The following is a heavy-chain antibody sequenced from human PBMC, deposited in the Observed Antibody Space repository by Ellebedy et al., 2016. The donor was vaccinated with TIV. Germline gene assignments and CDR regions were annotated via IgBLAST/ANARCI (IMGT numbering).Heavy chain of an antibody. CDR2: VIPIIGAV. CDR1: GDILSSYA. Sequence: AASVKVSCKAAGDILSSYAISWVRQAPGQGLEWMGGVIPIIGAVNYAQYFQGRVTITADAFTYTSHMLLSSLRSDDTAIYYCVRIEDGGWALDHWGQGTLVTVSS. V-gene: IGHV1-69*13. D-gene: IGHD6-19*01. J-gene: IGHJ4*02. CDR3: VRIEDGGWALDH.